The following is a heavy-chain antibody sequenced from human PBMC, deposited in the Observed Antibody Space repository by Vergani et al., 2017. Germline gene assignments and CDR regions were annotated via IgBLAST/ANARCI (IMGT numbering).Heavy chain of an antibody. CDR1: GFPFSIYA. CDR2: ISGSGGST. Sequence: EVQLLESGGGLVQPGGSLRLSCAASGFPFSIYAMSWVPQAPGKGLGWVSSISGSGGSTYYTDAVKGRFTLSRDNSKNTLYLQMNSLRAEDTAVYYCALTGSAGVSYRGAFDIWGQGTMVTVSS. V-gene: IGHV3-23*01. J-gene: IGHJ3*02. CDR3: ALTGSAGVSYRGAFDI. D-gene: IGHD1-26*01.